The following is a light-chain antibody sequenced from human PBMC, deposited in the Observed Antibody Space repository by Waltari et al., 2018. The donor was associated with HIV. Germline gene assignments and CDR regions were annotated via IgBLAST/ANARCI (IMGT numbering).Light chain of an antibody. CDR1: SSDINYENY. CDR2: EVT. J-gene: IGLJ3*02. Sequence: QSALPQPASVSGSPGQSITISCTGTSSDINYENYVSWYQHHPGKAPKVIISEVTNRPSGVSSRFSGSKSGNTATLTISGLQAEDEADYFCTSYVSSASPELGGWTRLTVL. V-gene: IGLV2-14*01. CDR3: TSYVSSASPE.